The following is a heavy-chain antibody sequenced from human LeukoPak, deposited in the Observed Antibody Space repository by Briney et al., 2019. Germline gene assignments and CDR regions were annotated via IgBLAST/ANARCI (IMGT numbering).Heavy chain of an antibody. D-gene: IGHD2-15*01. J-gene: IGHJ5*02. CDR3: ARRLDCSGGSCYSSHWFDP. CDR1: AGSISSSSYY. V-gene: IGHV4-39*01. Sequence: SDTLSLTCTVSAGSISSSSYYWGWLRQPPGKGLEWIGSIYYSGSTYYNPSLKSRVTISVDTSKNQFSLKLSSVTAADTAVYYCARRLDCSGGSCYSSHWFDPWGQGTLVTVSS. CDR2: IYYSGST.